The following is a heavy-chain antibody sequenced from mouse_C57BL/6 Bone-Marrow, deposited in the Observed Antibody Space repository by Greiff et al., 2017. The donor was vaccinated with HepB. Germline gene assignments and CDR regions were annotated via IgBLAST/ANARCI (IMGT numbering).Heavy chain of an antibody. CDR3: VRDSHYDYDGPWYFDV. J-gene: IGHJ1*03. D-gene: IGHD2-4*01. CDR1: GFTFNTYA. CDR2: IRSKSSNYAT. Sequence: GGGLVQPKGSLKLSCAASGFTFNTYAMHWVRQAPGKGLEWVARIRSKSSNYATYYADSVKDRFTISRDDSQSMLYLQMNNLKTEDTAMYYCVRDSHYDYDGPWYFDVWGTGTTVTVSS. V-gene: IGHV10-3*01.